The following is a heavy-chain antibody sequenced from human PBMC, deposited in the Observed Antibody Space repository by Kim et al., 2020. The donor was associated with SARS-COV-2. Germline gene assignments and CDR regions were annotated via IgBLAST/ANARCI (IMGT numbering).Heavy chain of an antibody. V-gene: IGHV4-39*01. Sequence: NPSLTSRVTISVDTSKNQFSLKLSSVTAADTAVYYCARHLTAYDSSGHDYWGQGTLVTVSS. CDR3: ARHLTAYDSSGHDY. J-gene: IGHJ4*02. D-gene: IGHD3-22*01.